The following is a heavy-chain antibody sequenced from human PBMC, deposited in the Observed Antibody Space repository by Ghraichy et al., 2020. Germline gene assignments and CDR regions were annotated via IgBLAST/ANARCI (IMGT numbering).Heavy chain of an antibody. Sequence: SETLSLTCAVYGGSFSGYYWSWIRQPPGKGLEWIGEINHSGSTNYNPSLKSRVTISVDTSKNQFSLKLSSVTAADTAVYYCARGPTLPRYSSSWYGRDPRRGDWNWFDPWGQGTLVTVSS. J-gene: IGHJ5*02. CDR1: GGSFSGYY. D-gene: IGHD6-13*01. V-gene: IGHV4-34*01. CDR3: ARGPTLPRYSSSWYGRDPRRGDWNWFDP. CDR2: INHSGST.